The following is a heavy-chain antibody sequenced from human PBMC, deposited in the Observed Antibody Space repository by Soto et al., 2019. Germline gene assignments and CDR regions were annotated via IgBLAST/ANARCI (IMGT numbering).Heavy chain of an antibody. D-gene: IGHD6-13*01. CDR1: GYTFTSYA. CDR3: ARVLSSWTSYYYYYYMDV. V-gene: IGHV1-3*01. CDR2: INAGNGNT. J-gene: IGHJ6*03. Sequence: ASVKVSCKASGYTFTSYAMRWVRQAPGQRLEWMGWINAGNGNTKYSQKFQGRVTITRDTSASTAYMELSSLRSEDTAAYYCARVLSSWTSYYYYYYMDVWGKGTTVTVSS.